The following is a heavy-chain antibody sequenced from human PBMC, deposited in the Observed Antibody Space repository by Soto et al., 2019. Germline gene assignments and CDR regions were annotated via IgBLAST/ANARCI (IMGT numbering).Heavy chain of an antibody. Sequence: QITLKESGPTLVRPTQTLTLTCTFSGFSLSTTGVGVGWIRQPPGKALEWRALNYWDDDKSYSPSLKSRLTITKDTSKNEIILTMTNMDPVDTARYYCAQRLPHYGLGSERGNWFDPWGQGTLVTVSS. CDR1: GFSLSTTGVG. CDR2: NYWDDDK. J-gene: IGHJ5*02. CDR3: AQRLPHYGLGSERGNWFDP. D-gene: IGHD3-10*01. V-gene: IGHV2-5*02.